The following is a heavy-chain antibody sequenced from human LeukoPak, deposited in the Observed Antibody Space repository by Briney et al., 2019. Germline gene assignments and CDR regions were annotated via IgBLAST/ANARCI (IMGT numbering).Heavy chain of an antibody. CDR3: ARVTGLRYFEN. J-gene: IGHJ4*02. V-gene: IGHV3-53*01. Sequence: GGSLRLSCAASGFTVSSDYMSWVRQAPGKGPEWVSVIYSGGSTYYADSVKGRFTISRDNSKNTLYLQMDSLRAEDTAVYYCARVTGLRYFENWGQGTLVTVSS. CDR2: IYSGGST. D-gene: IGHD3-9*01. CDR1: GFTVSSDY.